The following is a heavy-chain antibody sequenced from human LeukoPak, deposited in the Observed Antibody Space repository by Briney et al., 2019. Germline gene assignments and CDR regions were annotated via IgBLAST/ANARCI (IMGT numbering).Heavy chain of an antibody. V-gene: IGHV1-18*01. D-gene: IGHD2-8*01. CDR3: ARDRSLKYERSPDFDY. J-gene: IGHJ4*02. Sequence: ASVKVSCKASGYTFTKYGISWVRQAPGQGLEWMGWISTYDGNTNSAQNFQGRVTMTRDTSTSTAYMELRSLRSDDTAVYYCARDRSLKYERSPDFDYWGQGTLVTVSS. CDR2: ISTYDGNT. CDR1: GYTFTKYG.